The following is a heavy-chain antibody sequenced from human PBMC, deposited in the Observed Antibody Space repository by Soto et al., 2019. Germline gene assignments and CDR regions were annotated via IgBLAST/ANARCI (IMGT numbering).Heavy chain of an antibody. D-gene: IGHD6-13*01. CDR3: ARQAAAGNHNYYYYCMNV. CDR2: IYYSGST. CDR1: GGSISSSSYY. Sequence: SLTCTVSGGSISSSSYYWGWIRQLPGKGLEWIGSIYYSGSTYYNPSLKSRVTISVDTSKNQFSLKLSSLTAADTAVYYCARQAAAGNHNYYYYCMNVWGQGTTVTVSS. J-gene: IGHJ6*02. V-gene: IGHV4-39*01.